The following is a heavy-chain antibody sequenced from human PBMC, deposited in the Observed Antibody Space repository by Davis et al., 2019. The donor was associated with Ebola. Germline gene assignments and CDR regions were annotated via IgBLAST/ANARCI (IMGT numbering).Heavy chain of an antibody. CDR3: ARGWLRVGMDV. D-gene: IGHD5-18*01. J-gene: IGHJ6*04. CDR1: GDSVSTAG. V-gene: IGHV6-1*01. CDR2: TYYKSKWYN. Sequence: HSQTLSLTCAISGDSVSTAGWNWIRQSPSRGLAWLGRTYYKSKWYNDYAVSVKSRITINPDTSKNQFSLQLNSVTPEDTALYYCARGWLRVGMDVWGEGTTVTVSP.